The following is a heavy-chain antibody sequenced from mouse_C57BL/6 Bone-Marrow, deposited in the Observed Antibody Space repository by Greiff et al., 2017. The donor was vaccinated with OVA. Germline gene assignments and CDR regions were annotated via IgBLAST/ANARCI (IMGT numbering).Heavy chain of an antibody. CDR2: ISSGGGNT. CDR3: ARPRIYDGYSFDY. Sequence: DVMLVESGGGLVKPGGSLKLSCAASGFTFSSYTMSWVRQTPEKRLEWVATISSGGGNTYYPDSVKGRFTISRDNAKNTLYLQMSSLRSEDTALYYCARPRIYDGYSFDYWGQGTTLTVSS. CDR1: GFTFSSYT. D-gene: IGHD2-3*01. V-gene: IGHV5-9*01. J-gene: IGHJ2*01.